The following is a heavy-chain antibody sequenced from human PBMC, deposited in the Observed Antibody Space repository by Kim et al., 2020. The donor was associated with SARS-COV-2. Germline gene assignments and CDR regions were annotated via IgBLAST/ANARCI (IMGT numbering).Heavy chain of an antibody. CDR1: GFTFSSYG. J-gene: IGHJ4*01. CDR3: AKEASEYGDGYNYSFDY. CDR2: ISYDGSNK. Sequence: GGSLRLSCAASGFTFSSYGMHWVRQAPGKGLEWVAVISYDGSNKYYADSVKGRFTISRDNSKNTLYLQMNSLRAEDTAVYYCAKEASEYGDGYNYSFDY. V-gene: IGHV3-30*18. D-gene: IGHD1-1*01.